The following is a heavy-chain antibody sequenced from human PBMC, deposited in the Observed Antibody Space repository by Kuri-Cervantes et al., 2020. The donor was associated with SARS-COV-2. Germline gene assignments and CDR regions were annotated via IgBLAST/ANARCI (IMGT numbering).Heavy chain of an antibody. D-gene: IGHD6-13*01. CDR2: IKEDGSER. Sequence: GGSLRLSCAASRFPFSSYWMSWVRQAPGKGLEWVANIKEDGSERYYVDSVKGRFTISRDNAKNSLYLQMNNLRAEDTAVYYCARFVIGRAISTAGPGFFDYWGRGTLVTVSS. J-gene: IGHJ4*02. CDR1: RFPFSSYW. CDR3: ARFVIGRAISTAGPGFFDY. V-gene: IGHV3-7*03.